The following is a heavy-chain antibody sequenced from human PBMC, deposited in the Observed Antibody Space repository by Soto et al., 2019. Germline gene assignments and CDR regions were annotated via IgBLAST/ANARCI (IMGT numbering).Heavy chain of an antibody. CDR3: ARGEAYCSSTSCYAVNLDY. CDR1: GGTFSSYT. D-gene: IGHD2-2*01. CDR2: IIPILGIA. J-gene: IGHJ4*02. Sequence: SVKVSCKASGGTFSSYTISWVRQAPGQGLEWMGRIIPILGIANYAQKFQGRVTITADKSTSTAYMELSSLRSEDTAVYYCARGEAYCSSTSCYAVNLDYWGQGTLVTVS. V-gene: IGHV1-69*02.